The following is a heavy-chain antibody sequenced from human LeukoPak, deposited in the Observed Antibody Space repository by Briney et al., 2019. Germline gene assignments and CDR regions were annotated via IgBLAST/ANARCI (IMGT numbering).Heavy chain of an antibody. CDR1: GFTFTSHW. D-gene: IGHD4-17*01. J-gene: IGHJ6*02. Sequence: GGSLRLSCAASGFTFTSHWMNWVRRAPGKGLEWVANVNEDGSENNYVDSAKGRFTISRDNAKNSLFLQMNSLRAEDTAVYYCARGHDHGDYVGMKKHYYYNMDVWGQGTTVTVSS. CDR2: VNEDGSEN. V-gene: IGHV3-7*05. CDR3: ARGHDHGDYVGMKKHYYYNMDV.